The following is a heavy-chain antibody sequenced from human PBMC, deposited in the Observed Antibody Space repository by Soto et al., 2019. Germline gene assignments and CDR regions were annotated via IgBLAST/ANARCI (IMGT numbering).Heavy chain of an antibody. Sequence: PAGSLRLSSAASGVTFISYAMSWVRQATGKGLEWVSAISGSGGSTYYADSVKGRFTISRDNSKNTLYLQMNSLRAEDTAVYYCAITYYYDSSGYHPPLYWGQGTLVTVSS. CDR3: AITYYYDSSGYHPPLY. V-gene: IGHV3-23*01. CDR2: ISGSGGST. J-gene: IGHJ4*02. D-gene: IGHD3-22*01. CDR1: GVTFISYA.